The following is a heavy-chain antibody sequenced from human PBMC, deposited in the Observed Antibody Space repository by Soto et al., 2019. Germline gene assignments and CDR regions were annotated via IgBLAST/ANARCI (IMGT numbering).Heavy chain of an antibody. CDR1: GYTFTSYY. V-gene: IGHV1-46*03. CDR3: ARDLGFMATIWNNDAFDI. CDR2: INPSGGST. Sequence: QVQLVQSGAEVKKPGASVKVSCKASGYTFTSYYMHWVRQAPGQGLEWMGIINPSGGSTSYAQNFQGRVTMTRDASTSTVYMELNSLRSEDTAVYYCARDLGFMATIWNNDAFDIWGQGTMDTVSS. D-gene: IGHD5-12*01. J-gene: IGHJ3*02.